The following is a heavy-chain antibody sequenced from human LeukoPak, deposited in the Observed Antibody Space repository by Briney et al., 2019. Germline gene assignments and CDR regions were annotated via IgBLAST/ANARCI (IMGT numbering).Heavy chain of an antibody. V-gene: IGHV4-30-2*01. Sequence: KASETLSLTCAVSGGSISSGGYSWSWIRQPPGKGLEWIGYIYHSGSTYYNPSLKSRVTISVDRSKNQFSLKLSSVTAADTAVYSCARRDGGNPRGSFFDYWGKGTLVTVS. J-gene: IGHJ4*02. CDR1: GGSISSGGYS. CDR2: IYHSGST. CDR3: ARRDGGNPRGSFFDY. D-gene: IGHD4-23*01.